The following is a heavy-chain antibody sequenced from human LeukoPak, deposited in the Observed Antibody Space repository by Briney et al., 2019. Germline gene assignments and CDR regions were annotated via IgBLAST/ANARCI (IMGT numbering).Heavy chain of an antibody. CDR2: ISYDGSNK. CDR1: GFTFSSYG. J-gene: IGHJ6*03. Sequence: QSGGSLTLSCAASGFTFSSYGMHWVRQAPGKGLEWVAVISYDGSNKYYADSVKGRFTISRDNSKNTLYLQMNSLRAEDTAVYYCAKDSLYCSGGSCRDLYYYYMDVWGKETTVTVSS. CDR3: AKDSLYCSGGSCRDLYYYYMDV. V-gene: IGHV3-30*18. D-gene: IGHD2-15*01.